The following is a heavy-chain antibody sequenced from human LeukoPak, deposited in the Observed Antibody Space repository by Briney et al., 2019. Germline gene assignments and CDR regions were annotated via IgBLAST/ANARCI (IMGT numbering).Heavy chain of an antibody. Sequence: GGSLRLSCAASGFTFSSYAMSWVRQAPGKGLEWVSAVSGSGGSTYYADSVKGRFTISRDNSKNTLNLQMNSLRAEDTAVYYCAKGSEEDYYYYGMDVWGKRTTVTVSS. CDR2: VSGSGGST. D-gene: IGHD6-25*01. CDR1: GFTFSSYA. J-gene: IGHJ6*04. CDR3: AKGSEEDYYYYGMDV. V-gene: IGHV3-23*01.